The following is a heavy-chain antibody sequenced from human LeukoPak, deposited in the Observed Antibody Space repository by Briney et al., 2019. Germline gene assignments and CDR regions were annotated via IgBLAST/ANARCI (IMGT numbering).Heavy chain of an antibody. J-gene: IGHJ3*02. Sequence: GRSLRLSCAASGFTFSNYGMHWVRQAPGKGLEWVAVISYDGFNKHYGDSVKGRFTISRDNSKSTLYLQMNSLRAEDTAVYYCAKSSAPPPIPRTPDHDAFDIWGQGTVVTASS. CDR1: GFTFSNYG. V-gene: IGHV3-30*18. CDR3: AKSSAPPPIPRTPDHDAFDI. CDR2: ISYDGFNK. D-gene: IGHD6-6*01.